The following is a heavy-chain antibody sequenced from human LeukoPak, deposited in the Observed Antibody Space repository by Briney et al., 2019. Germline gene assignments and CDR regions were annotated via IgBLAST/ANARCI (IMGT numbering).Heavy chain of an antibody. CDR2: IYTSGST. CDR1: GGSISSGRYY. V-gene: IGHV4-61*09. CDR3: ASTSRDGYNYTY. J-gene: IGHJ4*02. D-gene: IGHD5-24*01. Sequence: SETLSLTCTVSGGSISSGRYYWSWIRQPAGKGLGWIGHIYTSGSTNYNPSLKSRVTISVDTSRNQFSLKLSRVTAANTAVYYCASTSRDGYNYTYWGQGTLVTVSS.